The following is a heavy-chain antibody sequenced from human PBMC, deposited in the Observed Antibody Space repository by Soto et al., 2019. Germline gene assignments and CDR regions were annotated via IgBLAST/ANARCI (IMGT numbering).Heavy chain of an antibody. J-gene: IGHJ4*02. V-gene: IGHV3-30-3*01. CDR2: VSFDGSNK. D-gene: IGHD6-13*01. CDR3: ARDQTGITTAGGGRIDH. CDR1: GFTFSTHA. Sequence: QVQLVESGGGVVQPGRSLRLSCAASGFTFSTHAMHWVRQAPRKGLECVAIVSFDGSNKYYADSVKGRFTISRDNSKNTLYLQMSGLTPEDTAFYYCARDQTGITTAGGGRIDHWGQGTLVTVSS.